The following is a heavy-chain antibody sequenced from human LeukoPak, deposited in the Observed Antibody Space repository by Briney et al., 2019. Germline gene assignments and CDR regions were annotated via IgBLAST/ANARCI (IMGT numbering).Heavy chain of an antibody. CDR2: IIPILGIA. J-gene: IGHJ4*02. Sequence: SVKVSCKASGGTFSSYAISWVRQAPGQGLEWMGRIIPILGIANYAQKFQGRVTITADKSTSTAYMELSSLRSEDTAVYYCGGGNEPNWNYLDYWGQGTLVTVSS. V-gene: IGHV1-69*04. CDR3: GGGNEPNWNYLDY. D-gene: IGHD4-23*01. CDR1: GGTFSSYA.